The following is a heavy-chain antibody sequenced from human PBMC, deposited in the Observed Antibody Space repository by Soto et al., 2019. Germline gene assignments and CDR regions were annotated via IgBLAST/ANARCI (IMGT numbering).Heavy chain of an antibody. V-gene: IGHV2-5*01. Sequence: QITLKESGPTLVKPTQTLTLTCTFSGFSLSTSGVGVGWIRQPPGKALEWLALIYWNDDKRYSPSLKSRLTITNDTSKIQVVLTMTNMDPVDTATYYCAHRFYGSGSYYRPDAFDIWGQGTMVTVSS. J-gene: IGHJ3*02. CDR1: GFSLSTSGVG. D-gene: IGHD3-10*01. CDR2: IYWNDDK. CDR3: AHRFYGSGSYYRPDAFDI.